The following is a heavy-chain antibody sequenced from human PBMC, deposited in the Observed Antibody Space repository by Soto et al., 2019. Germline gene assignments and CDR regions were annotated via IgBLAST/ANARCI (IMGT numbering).Heavy chain of an antibody. D-gene: IGHD4-17*01. V-gene: IGHV1-2*04. Sequence: ASVKVSCKTSGYSFTDYKLHWVRQAPGQGLEWMGWVDPNGGGSNSAQKFQGSVTMTWDTSITTAYLDLTRLTTNDTATYFCATWVYCGDLEGFDFSGQGTLDIGSS. CDR2: VDPNGGGS. CDR3: ATWVYCGDLEGFDF. CDR1: GYSFTDYK. J-gene: IGHJ4*02.